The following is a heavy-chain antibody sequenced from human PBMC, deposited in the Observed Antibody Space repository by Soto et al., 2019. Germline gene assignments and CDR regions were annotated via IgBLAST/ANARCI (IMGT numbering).Heavy chain of an antibody. J-gene: IGHJ4*02. CDR1: GFTLSSYP. V-gene: IGHV3-74*01. CDR2: ITEDGSGT. Sequence: GSLRLSCATSGFTLSSYPIHWVRQAPGKGPVWVSRITEDGSGTTYADSVKGRFTVTRDNAKNTMYLQMSGLGAEDTAVYHCVRGTNGWRGMDYWGQGTLVTVSS. CDR3: VRGTNGWRGMDY. D-gene: IGHD2-8*01.